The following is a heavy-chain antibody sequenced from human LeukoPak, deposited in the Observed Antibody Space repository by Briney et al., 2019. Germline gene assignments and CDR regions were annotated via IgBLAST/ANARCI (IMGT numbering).Heavy chain of an antibody. Sequence: SETLSLTCTVSAGSIGSYYWSWIRQPPGKGPEWLGYIYYSGSTNYNPSLRSRVTMSIDTSKNQFSLKLNSVTAADTAVYYCARDHYDYVWGSYRPLDYWGQGTLVTVSS. D-gene: IGHD3-16*02. CDR2: IYYSGST. V-gene: IGHV4-59*01. CDR3: ARDHYDYVWGSYRPLDY. J-gene: IGHJ4*02. CDR1: AGSIGSYY.